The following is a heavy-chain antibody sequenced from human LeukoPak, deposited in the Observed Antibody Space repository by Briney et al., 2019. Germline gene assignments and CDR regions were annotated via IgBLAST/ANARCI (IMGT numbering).Heavy chain of an antibody. V-gene: IGHV3-7*01. CDR2: IKQDGSEK. J-gene: IGHJ4*02. Sequence: GSLRLSCAASGFTFSSYWMSWVRQAPGKGLEWVANIKQDGSEKYYVDSVKGRFTISRDNAKNSLYLQMNSLRAEDTAVYYCARATRNTMVRGAPGYFDYWGQGTLVTVSS. CDR1: GFTFSSYW. D-gene: IGHD3-10*01. CDR3: ARATRNTMVRGAPGYFDY.